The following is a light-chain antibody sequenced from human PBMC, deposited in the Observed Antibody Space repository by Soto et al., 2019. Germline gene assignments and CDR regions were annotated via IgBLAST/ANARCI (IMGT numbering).Light chain of an antibody. J-gene: IGKJ4*01. V-gene: IGKV3-15*01. Sequence: IVMTQSPATLSVSLGERATLSCRASQSINSNLAWYQQKPGQAPRLLMFRASIRAAGFPARFSGSGSGTEFNITISSLRSDDSAVYYCQQYNNWPRATFGGGTRVDIK. CDR2: RAS. CDR3: QQYNNWPRAT. CDR1: QSINSN.